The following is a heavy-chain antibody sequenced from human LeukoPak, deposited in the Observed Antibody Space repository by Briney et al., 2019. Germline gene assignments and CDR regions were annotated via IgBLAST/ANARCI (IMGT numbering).Heavy chain of an antibody. V-gene: IGHV1-69*06. Sequence: GASVKASCKASGGTFRSYAISWVRQAPGQGLEWMGGIIPIFGTANYAQRFQGRVTITADKSTSIAYMELNSLRSEDTAVYYCARGVLYGDYGGGDGFDIWGQGTMVTVSS. CDR2: IIPIFGTA. CDR3: ARGVLYGDYGGGDGFDI. CDR1: GGTFRSYA. J-gene: IGHJ3*02. D-gene: IGHD4-17*01.